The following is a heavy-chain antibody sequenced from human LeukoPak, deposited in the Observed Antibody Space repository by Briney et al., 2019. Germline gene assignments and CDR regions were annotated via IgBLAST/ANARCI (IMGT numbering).Heavy chain of an antibody. CDR3: ARDFDYYDSSGYFDY. CDR1: GGSISSSSYY. CDR2: IYYSGST. D-gene: IGHD3-22*01. J-gene: IGHJ4*02. V-gene: IGHV4-39*07. Sequence: SETLSLTCTVSGGSISSSSYYWGWLRQPPGKGLEWIGSIYYSGSTYYNPSLKSRVTISVDTSKNQFSLKLSSVTAADTAVYYCARDFDYYDSSGYFDYWGQGTLVTVSS.